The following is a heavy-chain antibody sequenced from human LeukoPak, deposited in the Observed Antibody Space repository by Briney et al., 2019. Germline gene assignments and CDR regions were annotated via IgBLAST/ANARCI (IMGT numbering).Heavy chain of an antibody. J-gene: IGHJ3*02. D-gene: IGHD1-26*01. V-gene: IGHV3-53*01. CDR2: IYSGVGT. CDR3: ARDRGANLHDAFDI. Sequence: PGGSLRLSCAASGFNVNSNYMSWVRQAPGKGLEWVSVIYSGVGTFYAGSVKGRFTISRDNSKNTLYLQMNSLRAEDTAVYYCARDRGANLHDAFDIWGQGTMVTVSS. CDR1: GFNVNSNY.